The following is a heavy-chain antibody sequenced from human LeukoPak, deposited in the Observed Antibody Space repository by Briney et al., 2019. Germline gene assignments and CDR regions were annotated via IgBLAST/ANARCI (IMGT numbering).Heavy chain of an antibody. CDR2: VHFSGST. J-gene: IGHJ4*02. CDR3: ARDESSRDDSGGYDY. D-gene: IGHD2-15*01. CDR1: SASVSSHH. Sequence: SETLSLTCAVSSASVSSHHWAWIRQPAGKGLEWVGRVHFSGSTNYNPSLKSRVAISLDKSKNELSLTLNSVSAADTAVYYCARDESSRDDSGGYDYWGRGVLVTVSS. V-gene: IGHV4-4*07.